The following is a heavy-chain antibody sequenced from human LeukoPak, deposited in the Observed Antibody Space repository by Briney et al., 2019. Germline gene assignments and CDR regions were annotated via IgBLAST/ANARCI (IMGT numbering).Heavy chain of an antibody. V-gene: IGHV4-4*09. CDR1: GGSISSYY. J-gene: IGHJ2*01. D-gene: IGHD2-15*01. CDR2: IYTSGST. Sequence: SETLSLTCTVSGGSISSYYWGWIRQPPGKGLEWIGYIYTSGSTNYNPSLKSRVTISVDTSKNQFSLKLSSVTAADTAVYYCASSYCRGGSCYFRYFDLWGRGTLVTVSS. CDR3: ASSYCRGGSCYFRYFDL.